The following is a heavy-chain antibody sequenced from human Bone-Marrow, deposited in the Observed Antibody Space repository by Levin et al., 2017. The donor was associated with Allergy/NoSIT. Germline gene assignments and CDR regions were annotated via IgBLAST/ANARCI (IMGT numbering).Heavy chain of an antibody. CDR2: IYSGGDT. Sequence: GGSLRLSCAASGFTVSNNYMSWVRQAPGKGLQWVSLIYSGGDTSYADSVKGRFSISRDHSKNTLFLQMNTLRAEDTAVYYCVAFLPITVTPFDYWGQGTLVTVSP. V-gene: IGHV3-53*01. D-gene: IGHD4-11*01. CDR1: GFTVSNNY. J-gene: IGHJ4*02. CDR3: VAFLPITVTPFDY.